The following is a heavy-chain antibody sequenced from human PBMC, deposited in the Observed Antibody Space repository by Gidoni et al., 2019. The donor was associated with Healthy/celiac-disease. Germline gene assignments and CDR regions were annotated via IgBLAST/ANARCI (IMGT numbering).Heavy chain of an antibody. CDR1: GFSLSTSGVG. V-gene: IGHV2-5*02. J-gene: IGHJ4*02. CDR3: AHSASYGSGMGGDLDY. D-gene: IGHD3-10*01. Sequence: QITLKESGPTRVKPTQTLTLTCTFSGFSLSTSGVGVGWIRPPPGKALEWLALIYWDDDKRYSPSLKSRLTITKDTSKNQVVLTMTNMDPVDTATYYCAHSASYGSGMGGDLDYWGQGTLVTVSS. CDR2: IYWDDDK.